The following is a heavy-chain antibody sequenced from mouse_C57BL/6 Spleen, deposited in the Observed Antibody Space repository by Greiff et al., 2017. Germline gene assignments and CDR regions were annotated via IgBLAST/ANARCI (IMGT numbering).Heavy chain of an antibody. J-gene: IGHJ3*01. D-gene: IGHD2-4*01. Sequence: QVQLQQPGAELVKPGASVKMSCKASGYTFTSYWLTWVKQRPGQGLEWIGDIYPGSGSTNYNEKVKSKATLTVDTSSSTAYMQLSSLTSEYSAVYYCASGEYDYDGGFAYWGQGTLVTVSA. CDR2: IYPGSGST. CDR3: ASGEYDYDGGFAY. V-gene: IGHV1-55*01. CDR1: GYTFTSYW.